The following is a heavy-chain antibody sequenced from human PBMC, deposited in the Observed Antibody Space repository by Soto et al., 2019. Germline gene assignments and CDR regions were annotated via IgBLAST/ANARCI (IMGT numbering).Heavy chain of an antibody. CDR3: ASPKIAFYNWFDP. CDR1: GGSISSSSYY. D-gene: IGHD3-3*02. V-gene: IGHV4-39*01. CDR2: IYYSGST. J-gene: IGHJ5*02. Sequence: QLQLQESGPGLVKPSETLSLTCTVSGGSISSSSYYWGWIRQPPGKGLEWIGSIYYSGSTYYNPSLKSRVPIAVDTSKNQFSLKLSSVTAADTAVYYCASPKIAFYNWFDPWGQGTLVTVSS.